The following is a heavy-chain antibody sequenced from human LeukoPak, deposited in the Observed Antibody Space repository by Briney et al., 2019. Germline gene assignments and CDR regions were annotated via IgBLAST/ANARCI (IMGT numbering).Heavy chain of an antibody. Sequence: GASVKVSCKASGYTFTSYHINWVRQATGQGLEWMGWMNPNSGNTGYAQKFQGRVTITRNTSISTAYMELSSLRSEDTAVYYCAVPFRGVYKYYFDYWGQGTLVTVSS. J-gene: IGHJ4*02. D-gene: IGHD3-10*01. CDR2: MNPNSGNT. CDR1: GYTFTSYH. CDR3: AVPFRGVYKYYFDY. V-gene: IGHV1-8*03.